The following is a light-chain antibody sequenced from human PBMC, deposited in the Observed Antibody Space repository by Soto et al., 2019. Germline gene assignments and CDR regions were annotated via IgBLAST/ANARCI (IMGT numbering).Light chain of an antibody. Sequence: DIQMTQSPSTLSASVGDRVTITCRASQSISNWLAWYQQKPGKAPKLLIYRASALERGVPSRFTGSGSGTEFTLAISSLQPDDFAMYFCQQYNTDSHTFGQGTKLEIK. CDR3: QQYNTDSHT. V-gene: IGKV1-5*03. CDR2: RAS. J-gene: IGKJ2*01. CDR1: QSISNW.